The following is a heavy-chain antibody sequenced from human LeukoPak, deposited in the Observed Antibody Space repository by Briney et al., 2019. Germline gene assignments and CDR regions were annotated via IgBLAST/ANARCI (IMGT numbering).Heavy chain of an antibody. J-gene: IGHJ5*02. CDR2: IYYSGST. V-gene: IGHV4-59*01. Sequence: SSETLSLTCTVSGGSISSYYWSWIRQPPGKRLEWIGYIYYSGSTNYNPSLKSRVTISVDTSKNQFSLKLSSVTAADTAVYYCASCPKGYGWFDPWGQGTLVTVSS. CDR1: GGSISSYY. D-gene: IGHD5-12*01. CDR3: ASCPKGYGWFDP.